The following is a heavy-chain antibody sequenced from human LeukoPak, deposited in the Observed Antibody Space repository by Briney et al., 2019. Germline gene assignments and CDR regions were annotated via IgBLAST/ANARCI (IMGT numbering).Heavy chain of an antibody. CDR3: ARDNRGYSYGTLNY. CDR2: TSYDGSDK. D-gene: IGHD5-18*01. Sequence: GRSLRLSCVASGFTFSGFAMHWVRQPPGKGLEWLAVTSYDGSDKYYVDSVRGRFAISRDNSKNTVYLQLNSLRAEDTAVYYCARDNRGYSYGTLNYWGQGTLVTVSS. CDR1: GFTFSGFA. V-gene: IGHV3-30*03. J-gene: IGHJ4*02.